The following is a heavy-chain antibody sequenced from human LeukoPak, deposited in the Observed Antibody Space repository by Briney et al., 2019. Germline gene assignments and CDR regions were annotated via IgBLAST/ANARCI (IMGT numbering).Heavy chain of an antibody. J-gene: IGHJ4*02. D-gene: IGHD3-3*01. CDR2: TSHDGSRT. V-gene: IGHV3-30*18. Sequence: GGSLRLSCAASGFNFKNYGLEWVRQAPGKGLEWLAVTSHDGSRTYYAESVQGRFTISRDNSKNTLYLQMNSLRAEDTAVYYCAKPNYDFWSGYEYYFDYWGQGTLVTVSS. CDR1: GFNFKNYG. CDR3: AKPNYDFWSGYEYYFDY.